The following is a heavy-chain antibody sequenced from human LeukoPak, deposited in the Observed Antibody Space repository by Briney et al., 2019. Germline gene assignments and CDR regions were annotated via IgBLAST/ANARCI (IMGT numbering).Heavy chain of an antibody. CDR2: IFYSGST. D-gene: IGHD3-22*01. V-gene: IGHV4-39*07. CDR1: GGSISNTIYY. Sequence: SETLSLTCAVSGGSISNTIYYWGWIRQPPGKGLQWIGSIFYSGSTYYNPSLKSRVTISVDTSKNQFSLKLSSVTAADTAVYYCARYYYDSSGYYYPEPLDAFDIWGQGTMVTVSS. J-gene: IGHJ3*02. CDR3: ARYYYDSSGYYYPEPLDAFDI.